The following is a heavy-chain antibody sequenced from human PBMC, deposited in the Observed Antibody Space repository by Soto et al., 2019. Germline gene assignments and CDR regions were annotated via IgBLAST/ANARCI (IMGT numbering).Heavy chain of an antibody. D-gene: IGHD3-9*01. CDR3: AKDPRGKGVVDLFPEGPYYYYYMDV. CDR1: GFTFSSYA. Sequence: EVQLLESGGGLVQPGGSLRLSCAASGFTFSSYAMSWVRQAPGKGLEWVSAISGSGGSTYYADSVKGRFTISRDNSKNTQYLQMNSRGAGDTAGDYCAKDPRGKGVVDLFPEGPYYYYYMDVWGKGTTVTVSS. CDR2: ISGSGGST. V-gene: IGHV3-23*01. J-gene: IGHJ6*03.